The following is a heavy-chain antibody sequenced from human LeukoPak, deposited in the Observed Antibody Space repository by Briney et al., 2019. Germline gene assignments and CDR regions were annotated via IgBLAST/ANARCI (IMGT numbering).Heavy chain of an antibody. Sequence: SQTLSLTCAISGGSISGGGYSWSWIRQPPGEGLEWIGYIYHSGSTSYNPSLQSRVTISIDRSKNQFSLKLSSVTAADTAVYYCARAPGNSGGYYFDYWGQGTLVTVSS. J-gene: IGHJ4*02. CDR2: IYHSGST. CDR1: GGSISGGGYS. D-gene: IGHD2-15*01. V-gene: IGHV4-30-2*01. CDR3: ARAPGNSGGYYFDY.